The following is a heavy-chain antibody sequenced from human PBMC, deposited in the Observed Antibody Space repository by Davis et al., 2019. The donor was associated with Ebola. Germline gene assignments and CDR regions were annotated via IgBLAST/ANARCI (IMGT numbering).Heavy chain of an antibody. CDR3: ARDGRFLEWLLRENYYYGMDV. V-gene: IGHV3-48*04. D-gene: IGHD3-3*01. CDR2: ISSSGSTI. J-gene: IGHJ6*02. Sequence: GESLKISCAASGFTFSSYGMHWVRQAPGKGLEWVSYISSSGSTIYYADSVKGRFTISRDNAKNSLYLQMNSLRAEDTAVYYCARDGRFLEWLLRENYYYGMDVWGQGTTVTVSS. CDR1: GFTFSSYG.